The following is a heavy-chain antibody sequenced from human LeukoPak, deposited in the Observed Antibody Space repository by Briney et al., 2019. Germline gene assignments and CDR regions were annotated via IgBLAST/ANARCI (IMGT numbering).Heavy chain of an antibody. D-gene: IGHD3-10*01. J-gene: IGHJ5*02. Sequence: GGSLGLSCAASGFTFDDYGMSWVRQAPGKGLEWVSGINWNGGSTGYADSVKGRFTTSRDNAKNSLYLQMNSLRAEDTALYHCARDLWFGEPLNWFNPWGQGTLVTVSS. CDR2: INWNGGST. CDR1: GFTFDDYG. CDR3: ARDLWFGEPLNWFNP. V-gene: IGHV3-20*01.